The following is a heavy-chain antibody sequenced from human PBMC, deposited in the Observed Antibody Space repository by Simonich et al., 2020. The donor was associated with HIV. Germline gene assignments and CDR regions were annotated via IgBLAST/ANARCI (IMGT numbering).Heavy chain of an antibody. CDR2: INPNSGGK. D-gene: IGHD1-1*01. V-gene: IGHV1-2*02. J-gene: IGHJ3*02. CDR1: GYTFTDNP. Sequence: QAQLVQSGAEVKNPGASVKVSCKASGYTFTDNPMHWVRQAPGQGLEWMGYINPNSGGKDYAQKFKGRVTMTRDTSMSTAYMELSRLRTDDTAVYFCAREGAMLDDAFDIWGQGTMVTVSS. CDR3: AREGAMLDDAFDI.